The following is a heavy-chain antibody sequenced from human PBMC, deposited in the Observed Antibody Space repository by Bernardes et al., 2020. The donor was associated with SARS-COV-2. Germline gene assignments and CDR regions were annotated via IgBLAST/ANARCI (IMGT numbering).Heavy chain of an antibody. V-gene: IGHV3-53*01. CDR1: GFTVSSNY. J-gene: IGHJ6*02. CDR3: ARELAAAGSSYYYYYYGMDV. Sequence: GSLRLSCAASGFTVSSNYMSWVRQAPGKGLEWVSVIYSGGSTYYADSVKGRFTISRDNSKNTLYLQMNSLRAEDTAVYYCARELAAAGSSYYYYYYGMDVWGQGTMVTVSS. D-gene: IGHD6-13*01. CDR2: IYSGGST.